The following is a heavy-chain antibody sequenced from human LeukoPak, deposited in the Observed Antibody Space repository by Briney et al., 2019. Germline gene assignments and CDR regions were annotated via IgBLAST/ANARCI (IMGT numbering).Heavy chain of an antibody. Sequence: GGSLRLSCAASGFTFDDYTMHWVRQAPGKGLEWVSLISWDGGSTYYADSVKGRFTIPRDNSKNSLYLQMNSLRTEDTALYYCAKDSSSGSLDIWGQGTMVTVSS. D-gene: IGHD3-22*01. CDR2: ISWDGGST. CDR1: GFTFDDYT. CDR3: AKDSSSGSLDI. V-gene: IGHV3-43*01. J-gene: IGHJ3*02.